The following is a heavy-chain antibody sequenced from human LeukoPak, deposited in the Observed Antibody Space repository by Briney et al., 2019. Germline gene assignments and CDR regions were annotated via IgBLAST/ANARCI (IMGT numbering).Heavy chain of an antibody. CDR1: GGTFSSYA. CDR3: ARGNVEAVAFIFDY. CDR2: IIPIFGTA. Sequence: SVKVSCKASGGTFSSYAISWVRQAPGQGLEWMGGIIPIFGTANYAQKFQGRVTITADESTSTAYMELSSLRSEDTAVYYCARGNVEAVAFIFDYWGQGTLVTVSS. J-gene: IGHJ4*02. V-gene: IGHV1-69*13. D-gene: IGHD6-19*01.